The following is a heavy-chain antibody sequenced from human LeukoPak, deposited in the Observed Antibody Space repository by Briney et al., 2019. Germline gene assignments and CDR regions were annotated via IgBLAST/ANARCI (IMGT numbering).Heavy chain of an antibody. D-gene: IGHD3-9*01. J-gene: IGHJ3*02. CDR3: ASDNFDWLLSGAFDI. V-gene: IGHV1-69*05. Sequence: ASVKVSRKASGGTFSSYAISWVRQAPGQGLEWMGGIIPIFGTSNYAQKFQGRVTITTDESTSTAYMELSSLRSEDTAVYYRASDNFDWLLSGAFDIWGQGTMVTVSS. CDR1: GGTFSSYA. CDR2: IIPIFGTS.